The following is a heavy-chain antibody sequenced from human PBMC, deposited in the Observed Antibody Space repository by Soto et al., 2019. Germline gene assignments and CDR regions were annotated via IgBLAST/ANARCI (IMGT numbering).Heavy chain of an antibody. J-gene: IGHJ6*02. CDR2: IIPIFDIT. CDR3: ARPDEGGYSSNHHYYYALHV. V-gene: IGHV1-69*01. CDR1: GGTFRSYS. D-gene: IGHD3-22*01. Sequence: QVQLVQSGAEVKKPGSSVKVSCKASGGTFRSYSISWVRQAPGQGLEWMGGIIPIFDITNYAQKFQGRVTITADESTSTAYMELSSLGSDDTAVYYCARPDEGGYSSNHHYYYALHVWGQGTTVTV.